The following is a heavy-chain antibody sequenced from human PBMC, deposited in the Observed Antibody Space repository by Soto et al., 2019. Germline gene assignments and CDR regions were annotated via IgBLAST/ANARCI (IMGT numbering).Heavy chain of an antibody. CDR1: EFTFSNYG. D-gene: IGHD2-15*01. Sequence: GESLRLSCAASEFTFSNYGMHWVRQAPGKGLEWVAVMSYDGNNKNYADSVEGRFTISRDNPKNTLYLQMNSLRAEDTAVYYCARDRRIGKDGMDVWGQGTTVTVSS. J-gene: IGHJ6*02. CDR2: MSYDGNNK. CDR3: ARDRRIGKDGMDV. V-gene: IGHV3-30*03.